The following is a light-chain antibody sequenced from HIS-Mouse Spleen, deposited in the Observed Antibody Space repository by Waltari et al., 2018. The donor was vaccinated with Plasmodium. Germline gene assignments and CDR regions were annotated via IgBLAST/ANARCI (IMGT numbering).Light chain of an antibody. CDR1: ALPQKY. CDR2: EDS. CDR3: YSTDSSGNHRV. J-gene: IGLJ3*02. Sequence: SYELTQPPSVSVSPGQPARITYSEDALPQKYAYWYQQKSGQAPVLVIYEDSKRPSGIPERFSGSSSGTMATLTISGAQVEDEADYYCYSTDSSGNHRVFGGGTKLTVL. V-gene: IGLV3-10*01.